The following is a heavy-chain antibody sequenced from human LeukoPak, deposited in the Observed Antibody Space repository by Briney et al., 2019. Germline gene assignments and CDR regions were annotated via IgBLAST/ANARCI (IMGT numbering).Heavy chain of an antibody. Sequence: GGSLTLSCTACGFTFSAYAMRWLRQGPGTGRECVSAIGGTDGYTYYTDSVQGRFTIPRDNAKTTLYLQRNSLRAEDMAIYYCAKALQWQPLVYDSWGEGTLVTVSS. V-gene: IGHV3-23*01. CDR1: GFTFSAYA. D-gene: IGHD6-19*01. CDR2: IGGTDGYT. J-gene: IGHJ4*02. CDR3: AKALQWQPLVYDS.